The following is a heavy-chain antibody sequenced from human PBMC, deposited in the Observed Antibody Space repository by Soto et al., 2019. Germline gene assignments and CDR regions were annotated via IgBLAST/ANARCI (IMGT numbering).Heavy chain of an antibody. Sequence: GWSLRLSCAASVFTFDDYAMHWVRQAPGKGLEWVSLISWDGGSTYYADSVKGRFTISRDNSKNSLYLQMNSLRAEDTALYYCAKDIAYYGSGRSDYYGMDVWGQGTTVTVYS. CDR1: VFTFDDYA. V-gene: IGHV3-43D*04. J-gene: IGHJ6*02. D-gene: IGHD3-10*01. CDR3: AKDIAYYGSGRSDYYGMDV. CDR2: ISWDGGST.